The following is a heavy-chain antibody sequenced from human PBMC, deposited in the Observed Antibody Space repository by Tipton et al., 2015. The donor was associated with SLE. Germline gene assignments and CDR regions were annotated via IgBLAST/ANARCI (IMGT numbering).Heavy chain of an antibody. Sequence: LRLSCAASGFTFSSYEVNWVRQAPGKGLEWIGIIYHSGTTYYNPSLKSRVTISVDTSKNQFSLKLSSVTAADTAVYYCAKGLGAYSSGWRSYFYYMDVWGKGTTVAVSS. CDR1: GFTFSSYE. J-gene: IGHJ6*03. D-gene: IGHD6-19*01. CDR3: AKGLGAYSSGWRSYFYYMDV. CDR2: IYHSGTT. V-gene: IGHV4-34*01.